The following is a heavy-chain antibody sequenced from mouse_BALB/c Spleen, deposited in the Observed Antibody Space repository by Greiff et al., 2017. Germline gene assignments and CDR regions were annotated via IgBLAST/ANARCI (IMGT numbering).Heavy chain of an antibody. CDR1: GFSLTSYG. D-gene: IGHD2-10*01. J-gene: IGHJ4*01. Sequence: VKLMESGPGLVAPSQSLSITCTVSGFSLTSYGVHWVRQPPGKGLECLGVIWAGGSTNYNSALMSRLSISKDNSKSQVFLKMNSLQTDDTAMYYCARVMAYYGNYYAMDYWGQGTSVTVSS. CDR2: IWAGGST. V-gene: IGHV2-9*02. CDR3: ARVMAYYGNYYAMDY.